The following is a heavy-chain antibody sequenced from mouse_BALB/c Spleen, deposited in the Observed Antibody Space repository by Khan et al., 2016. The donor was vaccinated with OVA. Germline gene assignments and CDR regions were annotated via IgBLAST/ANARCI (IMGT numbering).Heavy chain of an antibody. CDR1: GFTFRTYG. J-gene: IGHJ3*01. Sequence: EVELEESGGELMKSGGSLKLSCTASGFTFRTYGVSWVRQTPDKGLEWIATISTSGDYTYYPDNFKGRFTISRDTSTNTAYLQISSLKSEDTAMYYCASYVTGSFAYWGQGTLVTVSA. D-gene: IGHD4-1*01. V-gene: IGHV5-6*01. CDR3: ASYVTGSFAY. CDR2: ISTSGDYT.